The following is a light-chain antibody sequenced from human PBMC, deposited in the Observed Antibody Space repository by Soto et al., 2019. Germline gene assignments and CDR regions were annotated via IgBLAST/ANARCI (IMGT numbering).Light chain of an antibody. CDR1: SSDVGAYNY. CDR3: ASYAGNNNFVL. Sequence: QSALAQPPSASGSPGQSVTISCTGTSSDVGAYNYVSWYQQHPGKAPKLVIYEVTEPPSGVPERFSGSKSGSTASLTVSGLQAEDEALYYCASYAGNNNFVLFGGGTKLTVL. V-gene: IGLV2-8*01. J-gene: IGLJ2*01. CDR2: EVT.